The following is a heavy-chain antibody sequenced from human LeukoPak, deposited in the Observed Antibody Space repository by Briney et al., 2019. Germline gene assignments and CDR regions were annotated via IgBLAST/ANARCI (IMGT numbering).Heavy chain of an antibody. CDR1: GGSFSGYY. V-gene: IGHV4-34*01. Sequence: PSETLSLTCAVYGGSFSGYYWSWIRQPPGKGLEWIGEINHSGSTNYNPSLKSRVTISVDTSKNQFSLKRSSVTAADTAVYYCAREGEYSYGYGDYWGQGTLVTVSS. CDR2: INHSGST. D-gene: IGHD5-18*01. J-gene: IGHJ4*02. CDR3: AREGEYSYGYGDY.